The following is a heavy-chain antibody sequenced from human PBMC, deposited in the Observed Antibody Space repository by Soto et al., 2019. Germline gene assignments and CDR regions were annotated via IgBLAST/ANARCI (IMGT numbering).Heavy chain of an antibody. J-gene: IGHJ4*02. CDR2: IYHTGST. CDR1: GASISSTNW. Sequence: QVQLQESGPRLVKPSGTLSLTCAVSGASISSTNWWTWVRQPPGKGLEWIGEIYHTGSTKYNPSRKGRITISLDKSNNQSARNLSSVPAADTAVYSCATLPPRIVVVVRPIPTGGQGPLVTVSS. V-gene: IGHV4-4*02. CDR3: ATLPPRIVVVVRPIPT. D-gene: IGHD2-15*01.